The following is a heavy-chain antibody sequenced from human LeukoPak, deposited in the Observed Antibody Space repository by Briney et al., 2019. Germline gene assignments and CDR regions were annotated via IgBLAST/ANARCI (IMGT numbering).Heavy chain of an antibody. Sequence: ASVKVSCKASGYTFTSYAMNWVRQAPGQGLEWMGWINTNTGNPTYAQGFTGRFVFSLDTSVSTAYLQISSLKAEDTAVYYCARDPDSSNWYNWFDPWGQGTLVTVSS. CDR1: GYTFTSYA. J-gene: IGHJ5*02. CDR3: ARDPDSSNWYNWFDP. V-gene: IGHV7-4-1*02. D-gene: IGHD6-13*01. CDR2: INTNTGNP.